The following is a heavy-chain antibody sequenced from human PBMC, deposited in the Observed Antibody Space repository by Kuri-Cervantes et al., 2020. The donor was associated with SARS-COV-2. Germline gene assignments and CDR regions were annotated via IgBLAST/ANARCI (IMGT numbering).Heavy chain of an antibody. CDR2: INPSGGST. CDR1: GYTFTSYY. Sequence: ASVKVSCKASGYTFTSYYMHWVRQAPGQGLEWMGIINPSGGSTSYAQKFQGRVTMTRDTSTSTVYMELSSLRSEDTAVYYCARERPSAVVPAAIFQGPYYYYYMDVWGKGTTVTVSS. J-gene: IGHJ6*03. D-gene: IGHD2-2*02. V-gene: IGHV1-46*03. CDR3: ARERPSAVVPAAIFQGPYYYYYMDV.